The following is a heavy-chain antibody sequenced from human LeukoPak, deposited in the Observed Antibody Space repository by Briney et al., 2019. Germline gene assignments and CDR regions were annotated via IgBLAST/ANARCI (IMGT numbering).Heavy chain of an antibody. V-gene: IGHV4-61*01. CDR1: GGSVSSGSYY. CDR2: IYYSGST. Sequence: SETLSLTCTVSGGSVSSGSYYWSWIRQPPGKGLEWIGYIYYSGSTNYNPSLRSRVTISVDTSKNQFSLKLSSVTAADTAVYYCSAVGGPGTPSRPFDRWGQGTLVTVSS. CDR3: SAVGGPGTPSRPFDR. D-gene: IGHD1-1*01. J-gene: IGHJ4*02.